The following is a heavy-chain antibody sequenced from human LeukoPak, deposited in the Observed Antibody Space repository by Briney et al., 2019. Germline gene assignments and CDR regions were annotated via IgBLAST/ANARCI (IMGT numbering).Heavy chain of an antibody. Sequence: PSETLSLTCTVSGGSLSSSSYYWGWIRQPPGKGLEWIGSIHYSESTYYNPSLKSRLTISVDTSKNQFSLKLNSVTAADTAVYYCARRSAAGNSGKWFDPWGQGTLVTVSS. CDR1: GGSLSSSSYY. CDR2: IHYSEST. CDR3: ARRSAAGNSGKWFDP. J-gene: IGHJ5*02. D-gene: IGHD6-13*01. V-gene: IGHV4-39*01.